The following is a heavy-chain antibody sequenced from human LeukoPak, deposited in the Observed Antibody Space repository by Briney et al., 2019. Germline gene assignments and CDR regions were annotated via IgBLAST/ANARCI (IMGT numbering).Heavy chain of an antibody. CDR2: VNHSGST. CDR1: GGSFSGYY. D-gene: IGHD6-13*01. J-gene: IGHJ6*04. Sequence: SETLSLTCAVYGGSFSGYYWSWIRQPPGKGLEWIGEVNHSGSTNYDPSLKSRVTISVDTSKNQFSLKLSSVTAADTAVYYCARGPSSWETRNYYYYGMDVWGKGTTVTVSS. CDR3: ARGPSSWETRNYYYYGMDV. V-gene: IGHV4-34*01.